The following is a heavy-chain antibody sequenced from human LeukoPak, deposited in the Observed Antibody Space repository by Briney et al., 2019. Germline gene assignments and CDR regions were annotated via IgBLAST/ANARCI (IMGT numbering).Heavy chain of an antibody. CDR1: GFTFSAHW. CDR2: IKEDGSEK. CDR3: ARGGRWGQWFGGLY. J-gene: IGHJ4*02. V-gene: IGHV3-7*01. D-gene: IGHD3-10*01. Sequence: GGSLRLSCAASGFTFSAHWMSWVRQAPGKGLEWVANIKEDGSEKYYVDSVKGRFTISRDNAKNSLYLQTNSLRAEDTAVYYCARGGRWGQWFGGLYWGQGTLVTVSS.